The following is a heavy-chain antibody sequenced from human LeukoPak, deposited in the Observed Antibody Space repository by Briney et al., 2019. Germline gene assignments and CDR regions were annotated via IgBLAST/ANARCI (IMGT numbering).Heavy chain of an antibody. J-gene: IGHJ4*02. D-gene: IGHD5-24*01. CDR3: ARGRWDGYNYDY. CDR1: GGSFSGYY. V-gene: IGHV4-34*01. CDR2: INHSGST. Sequence: PSETLSLTCAVYGGSFSGYYWSWIRQPPGKGLEWIGEINHSGSTNYNPSLKSRVTISVDTSKNQFSLKLSSVTAADTAVYYCARGRWDGYNYDYWGQGTLVTVSS.